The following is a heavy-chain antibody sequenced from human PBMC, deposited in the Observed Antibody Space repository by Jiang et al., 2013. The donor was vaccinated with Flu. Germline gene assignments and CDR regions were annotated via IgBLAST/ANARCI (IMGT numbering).Heavy chain of an antibody. J-gene: IGHJ3*02. V-gene: IGHV1-46*01. D-gene: IGHD2-15*01. CDR2: INPSGGST. Sequence: GAEVKKPGASVKVSCKASGYTFTSYYMHWVRQAPGQGLEWMGIINPSGGSTSYAQKFQGRVTMTRDTSTSTVYMELSSLRSEDTAVYYCARGGDPDIVVVVAATPPEYDAFDIWGQGT. CDR3: ARGGDPDIVVVVAATPPEYDAFDI. CDR1: GYTFTSYY.